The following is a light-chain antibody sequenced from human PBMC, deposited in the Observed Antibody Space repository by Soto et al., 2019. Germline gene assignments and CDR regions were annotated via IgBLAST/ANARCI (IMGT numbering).Light chain of an antibody. V-gene: IGKV1D-13*01. Sequence: AIRLTQSPSSLSASVGDRVTISCRASQGLSSALVWYQQKPGKPPKLLIYDASTLENEVPARFSGSGSGTDFTLTISRLQPEDVGIYYCQQFIDYPLSFGGGTTVDI. CDR2: DAS. J-gene: IGKJ4*01. CDR1: QGLSSA. CDR3: QQFIDYPLS.